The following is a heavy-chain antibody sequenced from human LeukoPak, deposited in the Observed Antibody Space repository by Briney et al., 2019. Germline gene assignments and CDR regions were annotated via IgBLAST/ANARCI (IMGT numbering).Heavy chain of an antibody. CDR3: ARASKVATMRNYYYYYYMDV. CDR1: GYTFTSYD. D-gene: IGHD5-12*01. Sequence: ASVKVSCKASGYTFTSYDINWVRQATGQGLEWMGWMNPNSGNTGYAQKFQGRVTMTRNTPISTTYMELSSLRSEDTALYYCARASKVATMRNYYYYYYMDVWGKGTTVTVSS. J-gene: IGHJ6*03. V-gene: IGHV1-8*01. CDR2: MNPNSGNT.